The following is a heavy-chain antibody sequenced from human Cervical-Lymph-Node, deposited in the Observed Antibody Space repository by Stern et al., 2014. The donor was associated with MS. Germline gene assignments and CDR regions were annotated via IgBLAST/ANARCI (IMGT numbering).Heavy chain of an antibody. Sequence: QVQLQESGPGLVKPSQTLSLTCTVSGGSITSDDSYWTWIRQPPGKGLEWIGYIYYNGNTYYNPSLKSRLIISVDTSKNQLSLKLISVTAADTAVYYCARDRTYYSFDYWGQGTLVTVSS. CDR1: GGSITSDDSY. D-gene: IGHD3-22*01. J-gene: IGHJ4*02. CDR3: ARDRTYYSFDY. V-gene: IGHV4-30-4*01. CDR2: IYYNGNT.